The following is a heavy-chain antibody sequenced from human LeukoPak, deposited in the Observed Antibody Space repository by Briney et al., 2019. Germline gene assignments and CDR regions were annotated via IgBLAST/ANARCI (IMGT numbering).Heavy chain of an antibody. CDR1: GFTFSSYG. V-gene: IGHV3-30*02. CDR3: AKDVKSNEWELTPGWDY. CDR2: IRYDGSNK. Sequence: GGSLRLSCAASGFTFSSYGMHWVRQAPGKGLEWVAFIRYDGSNKYYADSVKGRFTISRDNSKNTLYLQMNSLRAEDTAVYYCAKDVKSNEWELTPGWDYWGQGTLVTASS. D-gene: IGHD1-26*01. J-gene: IGHJ4*02.